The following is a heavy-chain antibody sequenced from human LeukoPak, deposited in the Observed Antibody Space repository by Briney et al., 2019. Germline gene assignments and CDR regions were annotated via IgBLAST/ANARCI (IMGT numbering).Heavy chain of an antibody. CDR1: GYTFTSYA. CDR2: INAGNGNT. J-gene: IGHJ5*02. CDR3: VREENWFDP. Sequence: ASVKVSCKASGYTFTSYAMHWVRQAPGQRLEWVGWINAGNGNTKYSQEFQGRVTITRDTSASTAYMELRSLRSDDTAVYYCVREENWFDPWGQGTLVTVSS. V-gene: IGHV1-3*01.